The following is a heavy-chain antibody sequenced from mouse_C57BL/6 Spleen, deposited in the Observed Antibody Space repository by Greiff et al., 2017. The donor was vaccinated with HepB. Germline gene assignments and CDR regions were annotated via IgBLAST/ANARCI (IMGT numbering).Heavy chain of an antibody. J-gene: IGHJ1*03. Sequence: VKLMESGPGLVAPSQSLSITCTVSGFSLTSYGVSWVRQPPGKGLEWLGVIWGDGSTNYHSALISRLSISKANSKSQDFLKLSSTQTDDTATYYGARVYGSSYWYFDVWGTGTTVTVSS. CDR2: IWGDGST. D-gene: IGHD1-1*01. CDR1: GFSLTSYG. CDR3: ARVYGSSYWYFDV. V-gene: IGHV2-3*01.